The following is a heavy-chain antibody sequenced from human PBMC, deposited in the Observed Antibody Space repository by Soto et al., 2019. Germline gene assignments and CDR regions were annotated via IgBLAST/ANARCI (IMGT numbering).Heavy chain of an antibody. CDR3: AREGESSSSDALDI. V-gene: IGHV1-8*01. J-gene: IGHJ3*02. CDR1: GYTFTSYD. Sequence: ASLKVSCKASGYTFTSYDINWVRQATGQGLEWMGWMNPNSGNTGYAQKFQGRVTMTRNTSISTAYMELSSLRSEDTAVYYCAREGESSSSDALDIWGQGTMVTVSS. D-gene: IGHD6-6*01. CDR2: MNPNSGNT.